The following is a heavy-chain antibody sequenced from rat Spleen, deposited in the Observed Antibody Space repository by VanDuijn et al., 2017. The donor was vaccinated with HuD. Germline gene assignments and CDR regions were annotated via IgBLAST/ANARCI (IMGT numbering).Heavy chain of an antibody. CDR2: ISYDGSRI. D-gene: IGHD5-1*01. CDR3: TTDRPGALMEV. V-gene: IGHV5-20*01. Sequence: EVQLVESGGGSVQPGRSMKLSCAASGFTFSHYDMAWVRQAPKKGLEWVTFISYDGSRIYYRDSVKGRFTISRDNARSTLYLQMDSLRSEDTAIYYCTTDRPGALMEVWGQGTSVTVSS. CDR1: GFTFSHYD. J-gene: IGHJ4*01.